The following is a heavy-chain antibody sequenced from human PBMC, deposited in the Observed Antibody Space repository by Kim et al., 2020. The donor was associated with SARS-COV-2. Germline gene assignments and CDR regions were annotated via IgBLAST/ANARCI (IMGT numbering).Heavy chain of an antibody. J-gene: IGHJ4*02. V-gene: IGHV3-23*01. CDR3: AKIRGEWLERYYFDY. CDR2: VSGSGGST. D-gene: IGHD6-19*01. CDR1: GFTFSNYA. Sequence: GGSLRLSCAASGFTFSNYAMSWVRQAPGKGLEWVSAVSGSGGSTYYADSVKGRFTISRDNSENTLYLHMNSLRAEDTAVYYCAKIRGEWLERYYFDYWGPGTLVTVSS.